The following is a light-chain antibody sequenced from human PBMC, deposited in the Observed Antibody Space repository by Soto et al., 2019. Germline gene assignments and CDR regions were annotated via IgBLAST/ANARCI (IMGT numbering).Light chain of an antibody. J-gene: IGLJ1*01. CDR1: GSDVAAYNL. V-gene: IGLV2-23*01. CDR2: EDN. Sequence: QSVLTQPPSVSGSPGHSITIPSAGTGSDVAAYNLVSWYQQHPGKAPKLIICEDNTRPSGISHRFSGSKSGDTASLTISGLQAEDEADYFCCSYAGTVAYVFGTGTKLTVL. CDR3: CSYAGTVAYV.